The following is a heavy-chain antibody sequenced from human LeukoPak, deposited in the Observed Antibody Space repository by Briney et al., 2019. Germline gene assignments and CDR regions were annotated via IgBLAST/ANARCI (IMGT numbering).Heavy chain of an antibody. CDR1: GYSFTNYW. J-gene: IGHJ5*02. CDR2: IYPGDSRI. CDR3: ACRDLTSTWSFP. Sequence: GESLKISCQGFGYSFTNYWIGWVRQMPGKGMEWMGVIYPGDSRIRYNPSFQGQVTISVDKSISTAYLQWVSPKASDSAIYYCACRDLTSTWSFPWGQGTLVTVSS. V-gene: IGHV5-51*01. D-gene: IGHD6-13*01.